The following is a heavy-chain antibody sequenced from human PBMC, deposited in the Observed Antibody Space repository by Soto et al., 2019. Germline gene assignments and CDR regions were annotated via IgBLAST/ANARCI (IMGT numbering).Heavy chain of an antibody. J-gene: IGHJ4*02. CDR3: AKRGPLVAASPIDY. V-gene: IGHV3-33*06. CDR2: IWYDGSNK. D-gene: IGHD2-15*01. CDR1: GFTFSSYG. Sequence: SLRLSCAASGFTFSSYGMHWVRQAPGKGLEWVSVIWYDGSNKYYADSVKGRFTISRDNSKNTLYLQMNSLRAEDTAVYYCAKRGPLVAASPIDYWGQGTLVTVSS.